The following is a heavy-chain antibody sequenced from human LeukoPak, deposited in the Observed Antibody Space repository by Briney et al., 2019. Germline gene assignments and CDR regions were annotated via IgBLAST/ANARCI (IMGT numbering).Heavy chain of an antibody. Sequence: GGSLRLSCAASRFTVSSNYMSWVRQAPGKGLEWVSVIYSGGSTYYADSVKGRFTISRGNAKNSLYLQMNSLRAEDTAVYYCARANDNYYYYYMDVWGKGTTVTISS. D-gene: IGHD3-9*01. CDR3: ARANDNYYYYYMDV. V-gene: IGHV3-53*01. J-gene: IGHJ6*03. CDR2: IYSGGST. CDR1: RFTVSSNY.